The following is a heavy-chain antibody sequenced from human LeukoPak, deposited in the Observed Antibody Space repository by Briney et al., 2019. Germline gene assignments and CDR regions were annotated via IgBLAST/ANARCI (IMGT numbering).Heavy chain of an antibody. Sequence: SETLSLTCAVYGGSFSGYYWSWIRQPPGKGLEWIGEINHSGSTNYNPSLKSRVTISLDTSKNKFSLKLSSVTAADTAVYYCARGTSNSSSWYWDYYYYYMDVWGKGTTVTVSS. D-gene: IGHD6-13*01. CDR2: INHSGST. CDR3: ARGTSNSSSWYWDYYYYYMDV. V-gene: IGHV4-34*01. CDR1: GGSFSGYY. J-gene: IGHJ6*03.